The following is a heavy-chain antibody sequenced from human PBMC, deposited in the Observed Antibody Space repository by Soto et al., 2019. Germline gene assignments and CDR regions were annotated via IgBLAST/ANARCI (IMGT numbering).Heavy chain of an antibody. CDR2: ISSSSTYI. D-gene: IGHD6-13*01. V-gene: IGHV3-21*01. J-gene: IGHJ4*02. CDR1: GFSFSSYT. Sequence: EVQLVESGGGLVKPGGSLRVSCAASGFSFSSYTMTWVRQAPGKGLEWVSCISSSSTYIYYADSVKGRFTISRDNAKNSLYLQMNSLRAEDTAVYYCARMLSDIAVAGSRPFDYWGQGTLVTVFS. CDR3: ARMLSDIAVAGSRPFDY.